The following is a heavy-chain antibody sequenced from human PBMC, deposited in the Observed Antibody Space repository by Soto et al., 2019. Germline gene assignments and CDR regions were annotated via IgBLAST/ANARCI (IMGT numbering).Heavy chain of an antibody. V-gene: IGHV3-23*01. Sequence: GGSLRLSCAASGFTFSSYAMSWVRQAPGKGLEWVSAISGSGGSTYYADSVKGRFTISRDNSKNTLYLQMNSLRAEDTAVYYCAKDLLDYGDYLDSRSYYGMDVWGQGTTVTVSS. CDR3: AKDLLDYGDYLDSRSYYGMDV. CDR1: GFTFSSYA. D-gene: IGHD4-17*01. CDR2: ISGSGGST. J-gene: IGHJ6*02.